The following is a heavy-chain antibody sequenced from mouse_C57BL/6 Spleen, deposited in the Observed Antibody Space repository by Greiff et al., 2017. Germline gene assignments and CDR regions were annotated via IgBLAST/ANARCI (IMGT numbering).Heavy chain of an antibody. D-gene: IGHD2-5*01. J-gene: IGHJ4*01. CDR3: ARNSKPYYYAMDY. CDR1: GFTFSDYG. Sequence: EVQRVESGGGLVQPGGSLTLSCAASGFTFSDYGMAWVRQAPRKGPEWVAFISNLAYSIYYADTVTGRFTISRENAKNTLYLEMSSLRSEDTAMYYCARNSKPYYYAMDYWGQGTSVTVSS. CDR2: ISNLAYSI. V-gene: IGHV5-15*01.